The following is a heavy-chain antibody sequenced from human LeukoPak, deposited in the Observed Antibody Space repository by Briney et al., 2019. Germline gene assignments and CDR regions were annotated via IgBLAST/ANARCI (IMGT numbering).Heavy chain of an antibody. D-gene: IGHD2-2*02. CDR2: ISVYNGNT. Sequence: SVKVSCKASGYTFANFGITWVRQAPGQGLEWMGWISVYNGNTNYAQNLQGRVTLTTDTSTSTAYMELRSLRSDDTALYYCARTCSSRSCYMVHWGQGTLVTVSS. V-gene: IGHV1-18*01. J-gene: IGHJ4*02. CDR3: ARTCSSRSCYMVH. CDR1: GYTFANFG.